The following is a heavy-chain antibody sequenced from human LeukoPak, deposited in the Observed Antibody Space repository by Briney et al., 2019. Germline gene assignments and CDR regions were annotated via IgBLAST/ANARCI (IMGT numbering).Heavy chain of an antibody. V-gene: IGHV4-4*07. Sequence: SETLSLTCTVSGGSISSYYWSWVRQPAGKGLEWIGRIYTSGSTNYNPSLKSGVTMSVDTSKNKFSLKLSSVTAADTAVYYCAIDGYSYGYRGYYYYYMGVWGKETTVTISS. CDR1: GGSISSYY. D-gene: IGHD5-18*01. J-gene: IGHJ6*03. CDR3: AIDGYSYGYRGYYYYYMGV. CDR2: IYTSGST.